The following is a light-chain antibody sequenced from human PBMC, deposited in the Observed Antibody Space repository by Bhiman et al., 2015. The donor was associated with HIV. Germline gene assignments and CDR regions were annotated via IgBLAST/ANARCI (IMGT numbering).Light chain of an antibody. V-gene: IGLV2-14*03. J-gene: IGLJ1*01. CDR3: CSYATSSTSLYV. Sequence: QSALTQPASVSGSPGQSITISCTGTSNDVGAYDYVSWYQQHPGKAPKLMIYDVSKRPSGVSNRFSGSKSGNTASLTISGLQAEDEADYYCCSYATSSTSLYVFGTGAKVTVL. CDR2: DVS. CDR1: SNDVGAYDY.